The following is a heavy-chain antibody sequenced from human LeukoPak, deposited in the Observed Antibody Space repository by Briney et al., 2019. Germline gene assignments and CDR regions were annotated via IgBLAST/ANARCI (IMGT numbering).Heavy chain of an antibody. CDR3: AKDMGFGNDNGYGTFDY. J-gene: IGHJ4*02. CDR1: GFTFSTYA. Sequence: PGGSLRLSCVASGFTFSTYAMSWVRQAPGKGLEWVSAINASGTYTQNAVSVKGRFTISRDNSRNTLFLQMNSLRAEDTAVYHCAKDMGFGNDNGYGTFDYWGQGILVTVSA. D-gene: IGHD5-18*01. CDR2: INASGTYT. V-gene: IGHV3-23*01.